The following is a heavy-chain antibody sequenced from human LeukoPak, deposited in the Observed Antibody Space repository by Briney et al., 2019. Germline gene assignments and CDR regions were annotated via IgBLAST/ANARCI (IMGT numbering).Heavy chain of an antibody. J-gene: IGHJ3*02. CDR1: GFTFSSYA. V-gene: IGHV3-23*01. CDR2: ISGSGGST. Sequence: PGGSLRLSCAASGFTFSSYAMSWVRQAPGKGLEWVSAISGSGGSTYYADSVKGRFTISRDNSKNTLYLQMNSLRAEDTAVYYCAKHIGSYSRGRNDAFDIWGQGTMVTVSS. D-gene: IGHD1-14*01. CDR3: AKHIGSYSRGRNDAFDI.